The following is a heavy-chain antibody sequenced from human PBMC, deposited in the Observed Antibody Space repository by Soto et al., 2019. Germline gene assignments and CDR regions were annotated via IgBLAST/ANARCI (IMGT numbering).Heavy chain of an antibody. CDR3: ARDVVGARLRWLLLGGFYY. D-gene: IGHD3-22*01. CDR2: ISYDGSNK. Sequence: QVQLVESGGGVVQPGRSLRLSCAASGFTFSSYAMHWVRQAPGKGLEWVAVISYDGSNKYYADSVKGRFTISRDNSKNTLYLQMNSLRAEDTAVYYCARDVVGARLRWLLLGGFYYWGQGTLVTVSS. J-gene: IGHJ4*02. CDR1: GFTFSSYA. V-gene: IGHV3-30-3*01.